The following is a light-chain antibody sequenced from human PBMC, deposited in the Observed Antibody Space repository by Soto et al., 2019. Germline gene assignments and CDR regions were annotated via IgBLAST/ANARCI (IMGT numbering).Light chain of an antibody. V-gene: IGKV4-1*01. CDR2: LAS. J-gene: IGKJ4*01. CDR1: QSILYSSDNQNY. Sequence: DIVMTQSPDSLAVSLGERPTINCKSSQSILYSSDNQNYLAWYQQKPGQPPKLLIYLASTRESGVPDRFSGGGSGADFTLTISSLQAEDVAVYYCQQYYSSPLTFGGGTKVEI. CDR3: QQYYSSPLT.